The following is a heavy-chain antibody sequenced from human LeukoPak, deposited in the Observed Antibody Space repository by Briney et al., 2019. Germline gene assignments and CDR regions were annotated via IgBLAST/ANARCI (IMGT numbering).Heavy chain of an antibody. D-gene: IGHD1-7*01. J-gene: IGHJ6*02. V-gene: IGHV3-53*01. Sequence: GGSLRLSCAASGFTVSNNYMSWVRQAPGKGLEWVSVIYSGGSTYYADSVKGRFTISRDNSKNTLYLQMNSLRAEDTAVYYCARLSVTLELYYYYYYGMDVWGQGTTVTVSS. CDR3: ARLSVTLELYYYYYYGMDV. CDR2: IYSGGST. CDR1: GFTVSNNY.